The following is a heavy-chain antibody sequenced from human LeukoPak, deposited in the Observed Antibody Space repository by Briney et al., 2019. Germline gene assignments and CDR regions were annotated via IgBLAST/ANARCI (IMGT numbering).Heavy chain of an antibody. CDR1: GGSISSYY. V-gene: IGHV4-59*08. CDR3: ARFVVVAAHFDY. J-gene: IGHJ4*02. D-gene: IGHD2-15*01. Sequence: KPSETLSLTCTVSGGSISSYYWSWIRQPPGKGLEWIGYIYYSGSTNYNPSLKSRVTISVDTSKNQFSLKLSSVTAADTAVYYCARFVVVAAHFDYWGQGTLVTVSS. CDR2: IYYSGST.